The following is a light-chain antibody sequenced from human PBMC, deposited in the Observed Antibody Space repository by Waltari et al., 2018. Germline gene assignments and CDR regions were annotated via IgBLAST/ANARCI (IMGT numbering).Light chain of an antibody. Sequence: VLTQSPGTLSLSPGERATLPFRSSQSVSKYLAWYQQRPGQAPWLLIYAASTRATGIPDTFSGSKFGTAFSLTISRLEPEDFAVYYCQNHERLPATFGQGTKVEIK. J-gene: IGKJ1*01. CDR1: QSVSKY. CDR2: AAS. CDR3: QNHERLPAT. V-gene: IGKV3-20*01.